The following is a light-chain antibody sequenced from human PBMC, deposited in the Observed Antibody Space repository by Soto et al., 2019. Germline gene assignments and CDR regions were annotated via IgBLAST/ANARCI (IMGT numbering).Light chain of an antibody. CDR2: DAS. CDR1: QSVSDQ. CDR3: QQRRNWPWLT. J-gene: IGKJ4*01. V-gene: IGKV3-11*01. Sequence: EIVLTQSPATLSLSPGERATPSCRTSQSVSDQLAWFQQKPGQAPRLLIYDASNRATGIPARFSGSGYGTDFPLTISSLEPEDVAVYYCQQRRNWPWLTFGGGTKVEI.